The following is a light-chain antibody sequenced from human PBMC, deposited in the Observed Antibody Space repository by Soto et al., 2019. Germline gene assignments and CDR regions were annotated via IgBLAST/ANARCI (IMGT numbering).Light chain of an antibody. CDR1: QSISTY. V-gene: IGKV1-39*01. CDR2: AAF. Sequence: DIRMTQSPSSLSASVRDRVIITCRASQSISTYLNWYQQKPGKPPKLLIYAAFSLQSGVPSRFSGSGSGTQFTLTISSLQPEDFASYYCQQSHSTPPTFGQGTKVEIK. J-gene: IGKJ1*01. CDR3: QQSHSTPPT.